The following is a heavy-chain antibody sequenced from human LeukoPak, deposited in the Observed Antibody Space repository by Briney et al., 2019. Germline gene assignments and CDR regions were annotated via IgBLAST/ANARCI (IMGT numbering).Heavy chain of an antibody. Sequence: ETLSLTCTVSGGSISRYYWSWIRQPPGKGLEWIGYIYYSGSTNYNPSLKSRVTISVDTSKNQFSLKLSSVTAADTAVYYCARGPLDTAMAFDYWGQGTLVTVSS. J-gene: IGHJ4*02. V-gene: IGHV4-59*08. CDR1: GGSISRYY. CDR2: IYYSGST. CDR3: ARGPLDTAMAFDY. D-gene: IGHD5-18*01.